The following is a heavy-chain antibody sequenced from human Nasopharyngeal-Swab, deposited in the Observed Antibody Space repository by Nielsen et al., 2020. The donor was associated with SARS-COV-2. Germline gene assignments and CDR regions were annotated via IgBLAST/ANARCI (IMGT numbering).Heavy chain of an antibody. D-gene: IGHD4-23*01. CDR1: GFTFSSYA. CDR2: ISYDGSNK. Sequence: GGSLRLSCAASGFTFSSYAMHWVRQAPGKGLEWVAVISYDGSNKYYADSVKGRFTISRDNSKNTLYLQVNSLRAEDTAVYYCARDYDDYGGTADAFDIWGQGTMVTVSS. J-gene: IGHJ3*02. V-gene: IGHV3-30-3*01. CDR3: ARDYDDYGGTADAFDI.